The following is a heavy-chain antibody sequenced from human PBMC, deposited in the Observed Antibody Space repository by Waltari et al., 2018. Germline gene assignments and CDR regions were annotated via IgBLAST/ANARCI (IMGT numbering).Heavy chain of an antibody. D-gene: IGHD3-10*01. CDR1: GLSVSHDY. Sequence: ELVESGGGVIQPEGPLRHPGVASGLSVSHDYMGWVPHAPGQGLEWVSIIYSGGTTYYADSVNGRFTISRDNSKNTVYLQMNSLRAEDTAVYYCARDWLGPGGVPDVWGKGTTVTVSS. J-gene: IGHJ6*04. CDR2: IYSGGTT. V-gene: IGHV3-53*01. CDR3: ARDWLGPGGVPDV.